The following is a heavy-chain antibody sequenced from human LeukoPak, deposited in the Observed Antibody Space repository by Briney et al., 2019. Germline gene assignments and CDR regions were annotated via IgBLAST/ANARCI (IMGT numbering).Heavy chain of an antibody. CDR3: ARRGSGWYWDY. CDR1: GYSFTSYW. D-gene: IGHD6-19*01. CDR2: IYPGDADT. V-gene: IGHV5-51*01. J-gene: IGHJ4*02. Sequence: GESLKISGKGSGYSFTSYWIGWVRQMPGKGLEGMGVIYPGDADTRYNPSFQGQVTISADKSISTAYLQWSSLKASDTAMYYCARRGSGWYWDYWGQGTLVTVSS.